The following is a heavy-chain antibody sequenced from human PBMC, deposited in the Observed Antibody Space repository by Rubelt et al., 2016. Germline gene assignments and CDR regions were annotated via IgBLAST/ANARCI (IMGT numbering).Heavy chain of an antibody. Sequence: EVQLVESGGGLVQPGGSLRLSCAASGFTFSSYDMHWVRQATGKGLEWVSAIGTAGDTYYPGSVKGRFTISRDNSKNTVYLQMNSLRVEDTAVYDCARDRGRSGSSFDYWGQGTLVTVSS. CDR2: IGTAGDT. J-gene: IGHJ4*02. D-gene: IGHD1-26*01. CDR1: GFTFSSYD. V-gene: IGHV3-13*01. CDR3: ARDRGRSGSSFDY.